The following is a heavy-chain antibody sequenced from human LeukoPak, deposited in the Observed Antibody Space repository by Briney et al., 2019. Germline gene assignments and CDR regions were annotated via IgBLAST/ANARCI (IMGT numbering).Heavy chain of an antibody. J-gene: IGHJ4*02. Sequence: ASVKVSCKASGYTFTGYYMHWVRQAPGQGLEWMGWINPNSGGTNYAQKLQGRVTMTTDASTSTAYMELRSLRSDDTAVYYCARAVGLRIAAAGVWGQGTLVTVSS. D-gene: IGHD6-13*01. CDR3: ARAVGLRIAAAGV. CDR2: INPNSGGT. CDR1: GYTFTGYY. V-gene: IGHV1-2*02.